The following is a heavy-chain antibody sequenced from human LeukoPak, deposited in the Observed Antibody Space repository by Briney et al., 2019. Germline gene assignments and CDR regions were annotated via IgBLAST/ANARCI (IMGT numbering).Heavy chain of an antibody. CDR1: GYTFTSYA. J-gene: IGHJ4*02. D-gene: IGHD3-10*01. V-gene: IGHV1-18*01. CDR2: ISAYNGNT. Sequence: ASVKVSCKASGYTFTSYAMNWVRQAPGQGLEWMGWISAYNGNTNYAQKLQGRVTMTTDTSTSTAYMELRSLRSDDTAVYYCAREGRGENFDYWGQGTLVTVSS. CDR3: AREGRGENFDY.